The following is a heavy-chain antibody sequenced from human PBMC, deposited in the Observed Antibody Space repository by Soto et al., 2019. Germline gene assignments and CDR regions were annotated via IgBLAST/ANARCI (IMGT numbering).Heavy chain of an antibody. CDR1: GYSFSSYW. Sequence: VESLKISCKGSGYSFSSYWIGWVRQMPGKGLEWMGIIYSGDSDTRYSPSFQGQVTISADKSINTAYLQWSSLKASDTAMYYCARRTETDYYGMDVWGQGTTVTV. CDR3: ARRTETDYYGMDV. D-gene: IGHD4-17*01. V-gene: IGHV5-51*01. CDR2: IYSGDSDT. J-gene: IGHJ6*02.